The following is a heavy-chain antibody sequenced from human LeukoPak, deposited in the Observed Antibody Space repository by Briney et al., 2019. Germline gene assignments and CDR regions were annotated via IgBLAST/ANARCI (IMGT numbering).Heavy chain of an antibody. CDR2: ISSSGSTI. V-gene: IGHV3-11*01. J-gene: IGHJ6*02. D-gene: IGHD3-22*01. Sequence: PGGSLRLSCAASGFTFSDYYMSWIRQAPGKGLEWVSYISSSGSTIYYADSVKGRFTISRDNAMNSLYLQMNSLRAEDTAVYYCARDPYDSSGYYFQGYYYYGMDVWGQGTTVTVSS. CDR1: GFTFSDYY. CDR3: ARDPYDSSGYYFQGYYYYGMDV.